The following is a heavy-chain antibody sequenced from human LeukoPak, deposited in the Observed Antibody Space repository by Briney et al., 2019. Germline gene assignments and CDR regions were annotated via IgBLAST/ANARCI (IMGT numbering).Heavy chain of an antibody. CDR1: GFTFSSYS. CDR2: ISSSSSYI. D-gene: IGHD1-1*01. Sequence: GGSLRLSCAASGFTFSSYSMNWVRQAPGKGLEWVSSISSSSSYIYYADSVKGRFTISRDNAKNSLYLQMNSLRTEDTAVYYCARTRTWRRYGMDVWGQGTTVTVSS. CDR3: ARTRTWRRYGMDV. V-gene: IGHV3-21*01. J-gene: IGHJ6*02.